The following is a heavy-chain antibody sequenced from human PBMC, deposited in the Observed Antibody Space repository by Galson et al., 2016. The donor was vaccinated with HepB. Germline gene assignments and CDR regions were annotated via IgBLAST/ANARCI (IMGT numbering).Heavy chain of an antibody. CDR1: GYTFTSYG. V-gene: IGHV1-18*01. J-gene: IGHJ4*02. CDR3: ARGSSLHSSGYYYY. CDR2: ISAYNGNT. Sequence: SVKVSCKASGYTFTSYGISWVRQAPGQGLEWMGWISAYNGNTNYAQKLQGRVAMTTDTSTSTAYMDLRSLRADDTAVYYCARGSSLHSSGYYYYWGQGTLVTVSS. D-gene: IGHD3-22*01.